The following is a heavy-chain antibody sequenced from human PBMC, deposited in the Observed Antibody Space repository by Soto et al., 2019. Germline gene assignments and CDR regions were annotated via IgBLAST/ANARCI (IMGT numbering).Heavy chain of an antibody. V-gene: IGHV4-61*08. Sequence: TSECPSLISAVYGDSVGSSDVYWTWKRQPPVKPLEWIGYVYSTGTTNYSSSLKTRVDMSVDTSETQFSLKVRSVAAADAAVDFCARVGKFVAPKDGKSAYFHEMDVWGHGTTVTVSS. J-gene: IGHJ6*02. CDR2: VYSTGTT. CDR3: ARVGKFVAPKDGKSAYFHEMDV. CDR1: GDSVGSSDVY. D-gene: IGHD2-15*01.